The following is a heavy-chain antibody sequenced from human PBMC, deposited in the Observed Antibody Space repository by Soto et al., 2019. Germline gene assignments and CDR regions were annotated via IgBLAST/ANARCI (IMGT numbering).Heavy chain of an antibody. CDR2: IFQSGST. V-gene: IGHV4-59*12. Sequence: SETLSLTCTVSGGSISSYYWSWIRQPPGKGLEWIGEIFQSGSTYYSPSLKSRVTISVDKSKNHFSLNLTSVTAADTAIYYCARVYSGSYSDSWGQGTLVTVSS. D-gene: IGHD1-26*01. CDR3: ARVYSGSYSDS. CDR1: GGSISSYY. J-gene: IGHJ4*02.